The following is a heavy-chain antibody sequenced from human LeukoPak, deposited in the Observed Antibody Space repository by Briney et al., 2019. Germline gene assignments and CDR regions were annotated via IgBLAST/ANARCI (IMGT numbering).Heavy chain of an antibody. Sequence: SETLSLTCTVSGGSISSSSYYWGWIRQPPGKGLEWIGYIYYSGSTNYNPSLKSRVTISVDTSKNQFSLKLSSVTAADTAVYYCASAQWLAYFDYWGQGTLVTVSS. V-gene: IGHV4-61*05. CDR3: ASAQWLAYFDY. J-gene: IGHJ4*02. D-gene: IGHD6-19*01. CDR2: IYYSGST. CDR1: GGSISSSSYY.